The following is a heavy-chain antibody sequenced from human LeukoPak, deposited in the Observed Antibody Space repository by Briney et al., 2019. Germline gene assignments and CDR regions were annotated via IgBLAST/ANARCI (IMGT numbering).Heavy chain of an antibody. D-gene: IGHD2-21*02. V-gene: IGHV4-59*08. CDR2: IYYSGST. Sequence: PSETLSLTCTVSGGSISSYYWSWIRQPPGKGLECIGYIYYSGSTNYNPSLKSRVTISVDTSKNQFSLKLSSVTAADTAVYYCARGGDAAFDIWGQGTMVTVSS. CDR1: GGSISSYY. CDR3: ARGGDAAFDI. J-gene: IGHJ3*02.